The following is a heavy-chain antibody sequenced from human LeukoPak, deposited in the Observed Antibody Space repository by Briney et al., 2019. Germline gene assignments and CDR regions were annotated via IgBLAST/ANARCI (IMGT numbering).Heavy chain of an antibody. CDR1: GLKFSDAW. CDR2: IKRGGTV. J-gene: IGHJ6*02. D-gene: IGHD1-26*01. Sequence: PGGSLSLSCVVSGLKFSDAWVTWVRQAPGKGLEWVGRIKRGGTVDYAAPVNGRFTISRDDSKNTVYLQINSLKIEDTAVYYCKWERSVYYGMDVWGQGTTVTVSS. CDR3: KWERSVYYGMDV. V-gene: IGHV3-15*01.